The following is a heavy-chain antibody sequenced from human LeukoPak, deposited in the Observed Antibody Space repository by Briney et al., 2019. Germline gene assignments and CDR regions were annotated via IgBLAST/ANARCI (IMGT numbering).Heavy chain of an antibody. Sequence: ASVKVSCKASGYTFTSYGISWVRQAPGQGLEWMGWISAYNGNTNYAQKLQGRVTMTTDTSTSTAYMELRSLRSDDTAVYYCARAPNYYDSSGYYYRLDYWGQGTLVTVSS. V-gene: IGHV1-18*01. CDR2: ISAYNGNT. CDR1: GYTFTSYG. J-gene: IGHJ4*02. D-gene: IGHD3-22*01. CDR3: ARAPNYYDSSGYYYRLDY.